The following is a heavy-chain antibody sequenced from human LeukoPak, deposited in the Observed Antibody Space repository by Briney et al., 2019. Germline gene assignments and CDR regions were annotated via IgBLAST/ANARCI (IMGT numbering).Heavy chain of an antibody. CDR3: ARCRSWDYFDY. J-gene: IGHJ4*02. D-gene: IGHD1-26*01. Sequence: SETLSLTCAVYGGSFSGYYWSWIRQPPGKGLEWIGEINHSGSTNYNPSLKSRVTMSVDTSKNQFSLKLSSVTAADTAVYYCARCRSWDYFDYWGQGTLVTVSS. CDR2: INHSGST. CDR1: GGSFSGYY. V-gene: IGHV4-34*01.